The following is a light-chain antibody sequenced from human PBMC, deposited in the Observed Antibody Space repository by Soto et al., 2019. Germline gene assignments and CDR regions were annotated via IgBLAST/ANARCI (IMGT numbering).Light chain of an antibody. CDR1: QTVDSNY. J-gene: IGKJ1*01. CDR2: GAS. V-gene: IGKV3-20*01. Sequence: EIVLTQSPGTLSLSPGEGATLSCRASQTVDSNYLAWYQQKPGQAPRIILFGASGRATGIPDRFSGSGSGTGFTLTISRLEPEDVAVYYCQQYGSLSWTFGQGTKVEIK. CDR3: QQYGSLSWT.